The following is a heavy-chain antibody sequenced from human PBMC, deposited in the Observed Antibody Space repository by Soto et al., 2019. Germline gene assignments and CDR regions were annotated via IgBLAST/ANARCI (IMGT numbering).Heavy chain of an antibody. J-gene: IGHJ2*01. CDR1: GGTFSSYA. CDR3: AFGGGSCSSEIGCFDL. D-gene: IGHD2-15*01. CDR2: IIPIFGTA. Sequence: QVQLEQSGAEVKKPGSSVKVSCKASGGTFSSYAISWVRQAPGQGLEWMGGIIPIFGTANYAQKFQGTVTITADEATSTAYMELSSLRSEDTGVYYCAFGGGSCSSEIGCFDLWGRGTLVTVSS. V-gene: IGHV1-69*01.